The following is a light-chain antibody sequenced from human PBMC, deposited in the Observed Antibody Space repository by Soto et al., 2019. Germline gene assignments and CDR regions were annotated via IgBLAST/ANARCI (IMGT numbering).Light chain of an antibody. Sequence: QSPCALSVYKRESATLSCRASQSIDGYLAWYQQKPGQAPRLLISGTYTRATGIPDRFSGSGSGTEFSLTISRLEPEDFAVYYCHQYGISPFGGRTKVAIK. CDR1: QSIDGY. J-gene: IGKJ4*01. CDR3: HQYGISP. V-gene: IGKV3-20*01. CDR2: GTY.